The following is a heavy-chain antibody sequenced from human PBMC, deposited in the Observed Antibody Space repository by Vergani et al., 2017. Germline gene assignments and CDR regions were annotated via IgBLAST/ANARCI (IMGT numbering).Heavy chain of an antibody. CDR1: GFTFGDYA. CDR2: IRSKAYGGTT. CDR3: TRFGPNGGLAAQNLDY. J-gene: IGHJ4*02. V-gene: IGHV3-49*05. Sequence: EVQLVESGGGLVKPGRSLRLSCTASGFTFGDYAMSWFRQAPGKGLEWVGFIRSKAYGGTTEYAASVKGRFTISRDDSKSIAYLQMNSLKTEDTAVYYCTRFGPNGGLAAQNLDYWGQGTLVTVSS. D-gene: IGHD6-13*01.